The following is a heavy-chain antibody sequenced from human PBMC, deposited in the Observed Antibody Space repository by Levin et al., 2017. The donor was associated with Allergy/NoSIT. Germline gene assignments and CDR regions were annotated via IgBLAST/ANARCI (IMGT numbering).Heavy chain of an antibody. CDR1: GFTFSYYA. V-gene: IGHV3-23*01. J-gene: IGHJ4*02. Sequence: LPGGSLRLSCAASGFTFSYYAMSWVRLAPGKGLEWVSAIRGRGITTYYADSVKGRVTISRDNSKNTLFLQMNSLRLEDTAVYYCAINIGWFRSTGAFDNWGQGTLVTVSS. CDR2: IRGRGITT. D-gene: IGHD6-19*01. CDR3: AINIGWFRSTGAFDN.